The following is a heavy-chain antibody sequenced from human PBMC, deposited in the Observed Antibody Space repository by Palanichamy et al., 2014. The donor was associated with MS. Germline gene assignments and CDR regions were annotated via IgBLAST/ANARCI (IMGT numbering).Heavy chain of an antibody. J-gene: IGHJ4*02. V-gene: IGHV3-33*01. CDR2: IWYDGSNK. CDR3: ARDRDTAMVGFDY. Sequence: AIIWYDGSNKYYADSVKGRFSLSRDNSKNTVFLQMNSLRAEETAVYYCARDRDTAMVGFDYWGQGTLVTVSS. D-gene: IGHD5-18*01.